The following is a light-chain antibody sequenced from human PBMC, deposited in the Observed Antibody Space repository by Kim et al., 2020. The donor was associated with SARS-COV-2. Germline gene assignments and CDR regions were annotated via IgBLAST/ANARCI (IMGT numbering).Light chain of an antibody. Sequence: GQSITISCTGTSSDVGDYNYVSWYQQHPGKAPKLMIYDVSKRPSGVSNRFSGSKSGNTASLTISGLQAEDEADYYCSSYTSSSILVFGGGTKLTVL. CDR1: SSDVGDYNY. J-gene: IGLJ3*02. CDR2: DVS. V-gene: IGLV2-14*04. CDR3: SSYTSSSILV.